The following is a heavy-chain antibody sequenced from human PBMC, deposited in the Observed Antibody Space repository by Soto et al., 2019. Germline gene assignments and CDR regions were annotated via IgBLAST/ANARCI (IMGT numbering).Heavy chain of an antibody. CDR1: GGTIRNRDYY. CDR2: IYYSGST. Sequence: TYPASGGTIRNRDYYGSRNRKPPGKGLEMSGYIYYSGSTYYNPSLKSRVTISVDTSKNQSSLKLSSVTAADTAVYYCARAWSEAVAGYHLDYCGQRPLVT. CDR3: ARAWSEAVAGYHLDY. V-gene: IGHV4-30-4*08. J-gene: IGHJ4*02. D-gene: IGHD6-19*01.